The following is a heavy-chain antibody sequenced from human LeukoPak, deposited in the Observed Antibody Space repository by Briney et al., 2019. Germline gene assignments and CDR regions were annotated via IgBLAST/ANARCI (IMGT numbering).Heavy chain of an antibody. CDR2: IYYRGST. CDR1: GGSISSYY. Sequence: SETLSLTCTVFGGSISSYYWSWIRKPPGKGLEWIGYIYYRGSTNYNPSLKSRVTISVDKSKNQFSLKLNSVTAADTAVYYCARSGPPDYLDFWGQGTLVTVSS. CDR3: ARSGPPDYLDF. D-gene: IGHD1-14*01. V-gene: IGHV4-59*01. J-gene: IGHJ4*02.